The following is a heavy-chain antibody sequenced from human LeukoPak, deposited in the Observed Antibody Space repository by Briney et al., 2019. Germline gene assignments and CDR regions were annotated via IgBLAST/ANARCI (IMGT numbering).Heavy chain of an antibody. CDR3: ARLNYTAYEYYYYYYGMDV. CDR2: IYYSGST. V-gene: IGHV4-39*01. Sequence: SETLSLTCTVSGGSISSSSYYWGWIRQPPGKGLEWIGSIYYSGSTYYNPSLKSRVTISVDTSKNQFSLKLSSVTAADTAVYYCARLNYTAYEYYYYYYGMDVWGQGTTVTVSS. D-gene: IGHD1-7*01. J-gene: IGHJ6*02. CDR1: GGSISSSSYY.